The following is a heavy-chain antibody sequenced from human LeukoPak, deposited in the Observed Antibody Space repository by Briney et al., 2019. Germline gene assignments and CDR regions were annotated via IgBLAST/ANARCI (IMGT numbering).Heavy chain of an antibody. CDR2: INWNGGST. D-gene: IGHD6-19*01. J-gene: IGHJ6*03. CDR3: ARDREQWQLGYYYYYMDV. Sequence: GGSLRHSCAASGFTFDDYGMSWVRQAPGKGLEWVSGINWNGGSTGYADSVKGRFTISRDNAKNSLYLQMNSLRAEDTALYYCARDREQWQLGYYYYYMDVWGKGTTVTVSS. CDR1: GFTFDDYG. V-gene: IGHV3-20*04.